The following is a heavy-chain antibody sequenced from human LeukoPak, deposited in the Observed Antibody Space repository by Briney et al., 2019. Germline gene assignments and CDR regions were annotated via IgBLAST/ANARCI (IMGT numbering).Heavy chain of an antibody. V-gene: IGHV4-59*12. CDR3: AKDSSTWGNLAGHFDS. D-gene: IGHD6-13*01. Sequence: PSETLSLTCTVSGGSISSYYWSWIRQPPGKGLEWIGYIYYSGSTNYNPSLKSRVTISVDTSKNQFSLKLSSVTAADTAVYYCAKDSSTWGNLAGHFDSWGQGTLVTVSS. J-gene: IGHJ4*02. CDR2: IYYSGST. CDR1: GGSISSYY.